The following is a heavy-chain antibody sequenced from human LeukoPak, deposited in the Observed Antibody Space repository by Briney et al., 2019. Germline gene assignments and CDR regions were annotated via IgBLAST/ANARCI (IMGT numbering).Heavy chain of an antibody. CDR1: GFTFSSFG. CDR2: ISSDGSNE. CDR3: TRIGYSSSWSGGY. V-gene: IGHV3-30-3*01. J-gene: IGHJ4*02. Sequence: GGSLRLSCAASGFTFSSFGMHWVRQAPGKGLKWVALISSDGSNEYYADSVKGRFSISRDNSKSTLYLRMNSLRVEDTAIYYCTRIGYSSSWSGGYWGQGTLVTVSS. D-gene: IGHD6-13*01.